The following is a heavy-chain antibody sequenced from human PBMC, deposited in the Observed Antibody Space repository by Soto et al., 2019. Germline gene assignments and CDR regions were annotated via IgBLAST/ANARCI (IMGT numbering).Heavy chain of an antibody. Sequence: PGGSLRLSCVASGFTFSSYSMNWVRQAPGKGLECISYISITGRTIHYADSVKGRFTVARDNAKNTLYLQMDSLRVEDTAVFYCAKDRAGYSRGMDVWGQGTTVTVSS. J-gene: IGHJ6*02. D-gene: IGHD1-26*01. CDR1: GFTFSSYS. V-gene: IGHV3-48*01. CDR3: AKDRAGYSRGMDV. CDR2: ISITGRTI.